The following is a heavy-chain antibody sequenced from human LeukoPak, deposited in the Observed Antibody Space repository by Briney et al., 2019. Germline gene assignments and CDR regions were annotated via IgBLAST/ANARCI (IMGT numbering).Heavy chain of an antibody. V-gene: IGHV4-34*01. Sequence: SETLSLTCAVYGGSFSGYYCGWIRQPPGKGLEWIGEINHSGSTNYNPSLESRVTISVDTSKNQFSLKLSSVTAADTAVYYCASYWGGYCSSTSCYREGFDYWGQGTLVTVSS. CDR3: ASYWGGYCSSTSCYREGFDY. J-gene: IGHJ4*02. D-gene: IGHD2-2*01. CDR2: INHSGST. CDR1: GGSFSGYY.